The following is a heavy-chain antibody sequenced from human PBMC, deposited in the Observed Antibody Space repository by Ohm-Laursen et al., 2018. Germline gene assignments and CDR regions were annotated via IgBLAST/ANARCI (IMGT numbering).Heavy chain of an antibody. Sequence: GSLRLSCAASGFTFSDYYMTWIRQAPGKGLEWVSYISSGGSNINYADSVKGRFTISRDNAKNSLYLQMNSLRAEDTAVYYCARGPPYYDILTGYYSIPSDYWGQGTLVTVSS. D-gene: IGHD3-9*01. CDR3: ARGPPYYDILTGYYSIPSDY. V-gene: IGHV3-11*01. CDR2: ISSGGSNI. J-gene: IGHJ4*02. CDR1: GFTFSDYY.